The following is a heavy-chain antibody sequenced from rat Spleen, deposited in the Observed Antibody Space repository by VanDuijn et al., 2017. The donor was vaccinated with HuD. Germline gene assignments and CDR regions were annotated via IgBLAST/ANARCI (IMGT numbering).Heavy chain of an antibody. J-gene: IGHJ1*01. D-gene: IGHD4-4*01. CDR2: ISTGGGNT. CDR1: GFTDSNYI. CDR3: ARRGGSLYWYFDF. Sequence: EVQLVESGGGLVQPGRSLKLSCAASGFTDSNYIMAWVRQAPTKGLEWVASISTGGGNTYYRDSLKGRSTISRDNAKNSLYLQMNSLRSEDTATYYCARRGGSLYWYFDFWGPGTMVTVSS. V-gene: IGHV5S13*01.